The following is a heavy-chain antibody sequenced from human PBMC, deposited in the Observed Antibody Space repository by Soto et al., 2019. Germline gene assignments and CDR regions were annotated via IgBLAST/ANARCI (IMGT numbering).Heavy chain of an antibody. CDR3: ESVRGVTGYYYMDV. CDR2: IYYSGST. V-gene: IGHV4-31*03. CDR1: GGSISSGGYY. J-gene: IGHJ6*03. Sequence: QVQLQESGPGLVKPSQTLSLTCTVSGGSISSGGYYWSWIRQHPGKGLEWIGYIYYSGSTYYHPSLKSRVTISVDTSKNQFSLKLSSVTAADTAVYYCESVRGVTGYYYMDVWGKGTTVTVSS. D-gene: IGHD3-10*02.